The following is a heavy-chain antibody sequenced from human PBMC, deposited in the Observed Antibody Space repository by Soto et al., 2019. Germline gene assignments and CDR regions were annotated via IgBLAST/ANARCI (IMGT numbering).Heavy chain of an antibody. Sequence: GESLKISCKGSGYSFTNYWIGWVRQMPGKGLEWLGIIYPGESDTRYSPSFQGQVTISVDKSINTAYLQWSSLKASDPALYSCPRHLYDYLDCWAQETLVTVSS. V-gene: IGHV5-51*01. CDR1: GYSFTNYW. D-gene: IGHD3-16*01. CDR3: PRHLYDYLDC. CDR2: IYPGESDT. J-gene: IGHJ4*02.